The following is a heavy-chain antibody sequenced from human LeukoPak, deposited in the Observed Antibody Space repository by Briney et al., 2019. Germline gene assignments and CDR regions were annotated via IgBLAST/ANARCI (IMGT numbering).Heavy chain of an antibody. CDR3: ARSFYYGSGRTLDY. V-gene: IGHV5-51*01. Sequence: GESLKISCHGSGYRFDIYWITWVRQVPGKGLEWLGIIYPDDSDTRYSPSFQGQVTISADKSISSVYLQWSSLKASDTAIYYCARSFYYGSGRTLDYWGQGTLITVSS. CDR2: IYPDDSDT. J-gene: IGHJ4*02. CDR1: GYRFDIYW. D-gene: IGHD3-10*01.